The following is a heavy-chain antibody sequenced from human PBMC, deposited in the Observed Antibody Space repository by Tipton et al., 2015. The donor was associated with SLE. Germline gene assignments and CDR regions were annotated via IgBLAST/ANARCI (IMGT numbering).Heavy chain of an antibody. D-gene: IGHD6-13*01. J-gene: IGHJ4*02. CDR3: AKGWGNIAPAGTRYFDF. V-gene: IGHV3-23*01. CDR2: ISGSGGST. CDR1: GFTFGSYA. Sequence: SLRLSCAASGFTFGSYAMSWVRQAPGTGLAWVSLISGSGGSTYYADSVKGRFTISRDNSKNTLYLQMSSLRAEDTAVYYCAKGWGNIAPAGTRYFDFWGQGTLVTVSS.